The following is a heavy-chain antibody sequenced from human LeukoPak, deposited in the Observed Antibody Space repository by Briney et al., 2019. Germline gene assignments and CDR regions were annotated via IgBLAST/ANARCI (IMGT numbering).Heavy chain of an antibody. D-gene: IGHD6-13*01. J-gene: IGHJ4*02. CDR1: GFTFSSYS. CDR3: ARDLAGIAAAGIFDY. Sequence: GGSLRLSCAASGFTFSSYSMNWVRQAPGKGLEWVSYISSSSSTIYYADSVKGRFTISRDNAKNSLYLQMNSLRAEDTAVYYCARDLAGIAAAGIFDYWGQGTLVTVSS. V-gene: IGHV3-48*01. CDR2: ISSSSSTI.